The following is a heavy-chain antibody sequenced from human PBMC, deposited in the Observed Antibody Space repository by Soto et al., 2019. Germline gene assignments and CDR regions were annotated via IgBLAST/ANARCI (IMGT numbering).Heavy chain of an antibody. CDR2: IYYSGST. CDR3: ARDRGGGPPWYY. V-gene: IGHV4-31*03. Sequence: SETLSLTCTVSGGSISSGGYYWSWIRQHPGKGLEWIGYIYYSGSTYYNPSLKSRVTISVDTSKNQFSLKLSSVTAADTAVYYCARDRGGGPPWYYWGQGTLVTVSS. CDR1: GGSISSGGYY. J-gene: IGHJ4*02. D-gene: IGHD2-15*01.